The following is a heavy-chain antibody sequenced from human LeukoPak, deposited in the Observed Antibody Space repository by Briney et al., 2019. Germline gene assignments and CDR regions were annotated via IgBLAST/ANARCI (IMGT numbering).Heavy chain of an antibody. V-gene: IGHV3-11*04. Sequence: GGSLRLSCAASGFIFSDYYMSWIRQAPGKGLEWLSYISSTGSTIYYADSVKGRFTITRDNAKNSLDLRMNSMRAEDTAVYYCASGLNAPEYSSSSDYMDVWGKGTTVTVSS. J-gene: IGHJ6*03. CDR1: GFIFSDYY. CDR3: ASGLNAPEYSSSSDYMDV. CDR2: ISSTGSTI. D-gene: IGHD6-6*01.